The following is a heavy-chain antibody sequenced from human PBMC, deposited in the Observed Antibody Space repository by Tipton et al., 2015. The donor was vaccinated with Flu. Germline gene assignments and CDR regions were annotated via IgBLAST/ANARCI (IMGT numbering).Heavy chain of an antibody. CDR1: GYSISSGFY. CDR3: ARYSSSVATYWYFDL. CDR2: IYHSGSP. Sequence: TLSLTCAVSGYSISSGFYWRWIRQPPGKGLEWIGTIYHSGSPNYNPSLKSRVTISKDTSKNQFSLTLNSVTAADTAMYYCARYSSSVATYWYFDLWGRGTLVTVSS. V-gene: IGHV4-38-2*01. J-gene: IGHJ2*01. D-gene: IGHD6-6*01.